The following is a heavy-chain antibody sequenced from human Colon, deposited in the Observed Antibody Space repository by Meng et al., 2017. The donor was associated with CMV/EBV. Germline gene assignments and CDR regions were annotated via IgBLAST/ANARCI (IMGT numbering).Heavy chain of an antibody. CDR3: ATRPAQVILNFYGLDV. Sequence: GESLKISCAASGFTFSSYEMNWVRQAPGKGLEWVSYISSSGSTISYADSVKGRFTISRDNAKNSLFLQMNSLRAEDTGVYYCATRPAQVILNFYGLDVWAKGPRSPSP. CDR1: GFTFSSYE. CDR2: ISSSGSTI. J-gene: IGHJ6*02. D-gene: IGHD2-21*01. V-gene: IGHV3-48*03.